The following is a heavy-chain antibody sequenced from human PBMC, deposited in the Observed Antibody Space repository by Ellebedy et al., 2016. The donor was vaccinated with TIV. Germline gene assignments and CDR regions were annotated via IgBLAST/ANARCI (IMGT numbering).Heavy chain of an antibody. V-gene: IGHV4-4*08. D-gene: IGHD3-10*01. CDR3: ARGVSPAPWFGEFSNYYYGMDV. CDR1: GGSISSHY. J-gene: IGHJ6*02. Sequence: MPSETLSLTCTVSGGSISSHYCSWIRQPPGKGLEWIGYSYNNGSTNYNPSLKSQVTISVDTSKNQCSLKLSSVTAADTAVYYCARGVSPAPWFGEFSNYYYGMDVWGQGTTVTVSS. CDR2: SYNNGST.